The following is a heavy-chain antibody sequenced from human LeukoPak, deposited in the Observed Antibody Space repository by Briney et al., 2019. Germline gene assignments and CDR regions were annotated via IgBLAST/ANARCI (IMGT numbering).Heavy chain of an antibody. CDR3: ARDVAQRITMVRGVSEPFDY. J-gene: IGHJ4*02. CDR2: ISAYNGNT. D-gene: IGHD3-10*01. V-gene: IGHV1-18*01. CDR1: GYTFTSYG. Sequence: ASVKVSCKASGYTFTSYGISWVRQAPGQGLEWMAWISAYNGNTNYAQKLQGRVTMTTDTSTSTAYMELRSLRSDDTAVYYCARDVAQRITMVRGVSEPFDYWGQGTLVTVSS.